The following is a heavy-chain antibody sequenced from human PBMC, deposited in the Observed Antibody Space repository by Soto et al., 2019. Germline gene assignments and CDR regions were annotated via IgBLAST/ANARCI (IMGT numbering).Heavy chain of an antibody. Sequence: EGQLVESGGGLVQPGGSLRLSCAASGFTFSLYSMSWVRQAPGKGLEWVSYISRSSTGIHYADSVKGRFTISRDDATNSMHLQMNSRIDGDTAVYYWARAVTWGLDVWGQGTTVSISS. J-gene: IGHJ6*02. V-gene: IGHV3-48*02. CDR2: ISRSSTGI. CDR3: ARAVTWGLDV. D-gene: IGHD3-10*01. CDR1: GFTFSLYS.